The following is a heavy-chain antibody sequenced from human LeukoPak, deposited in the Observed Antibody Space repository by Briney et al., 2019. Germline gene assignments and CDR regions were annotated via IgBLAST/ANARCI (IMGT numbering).Heavy chain of an antibody. J-gene: IGHJ4*01. Sequence: PGGSLRLSCAASGFTFSNYAMSWVRQAPGKGLEWVSGISTSGGGIYYAHSVKGRFTISRDNSMNTLYLQMYSLGDDDTAVYYCAKDGFDYYDSSGYYYFDYWGHGTLVTVSS. D-gene: IGHD3-22*01. V-gene: IGHV3-23*01. CDR3: AKDGFDYYDSSGYYYFDY. CDR1: GFTFSNYA. CDR2: ISTSGGGI.